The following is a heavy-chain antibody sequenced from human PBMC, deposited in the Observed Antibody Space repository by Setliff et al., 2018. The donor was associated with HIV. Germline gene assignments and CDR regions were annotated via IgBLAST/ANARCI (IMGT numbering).Heavy chain of an antibody. V-gene: IGHV4-4*07. CDR3: ASQYCSAGSCYSDY. J-gene: IGHJ4*02. Sequence: PSETLSLTCNVSGASVSIYFWVWIRQPAGKTLEWIGRTHSSGDTHYNPSLKSRVTTSVDTSKNQFSLKLTSVTAADTAVYYCASQYCSAGSCYSDYWGQGTLVTVSS. CDR2: THSSGDT. D-gene: IGHD2-15*01. CDR1: GASVSIYF.